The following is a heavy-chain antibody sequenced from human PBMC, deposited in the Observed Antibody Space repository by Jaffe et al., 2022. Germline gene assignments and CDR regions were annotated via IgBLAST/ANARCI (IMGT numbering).Heavy chain of an antibody. V-gene: IGHV4-4*02. Sequence: QVQLQESGPGLVKPSGTLSLTCAVSGGSISSSNWWSWVRQPPGKGLEWIGEIYHSGSTNYNPSLKSRVTISVDKSKNQFSLKLSSVTAADTAVYYCARDKVWYYDFWSGRQVYYYYYYMDVWGKGTTVTVSS. CDR1: GGSISSSNW. D-gene: IGHD3-3*01. J-gene: IGHJ6*03. CDR2: IYHSGST. CDR3: ARDKVWYYDFWSGRQVYYYYYYMDV.